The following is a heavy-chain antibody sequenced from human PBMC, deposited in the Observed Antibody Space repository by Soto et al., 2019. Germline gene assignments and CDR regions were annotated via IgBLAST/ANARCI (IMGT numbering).Heavy chain of an antibody. J-gene: IGHJ6*03. V-gene: IGHV1-8*01. Sequence: ASVKVSCKASGYTFTSHDINWVRQATGQGLEWMGWMNPNSGNTGYAQKFQGRVTMTRNTSISTAYMELSSLRSEDTAVYYCARARPGIAVAGISTTRARPYYYYYYMYVWGKGTTVTVSS. CDR1: GYTFTSHD. CDR3: ARARPGIAVAGISTTRARPYYYYYYMYV. D-gene: IGHD6-19*01. CDR2: MNPNSGNT.